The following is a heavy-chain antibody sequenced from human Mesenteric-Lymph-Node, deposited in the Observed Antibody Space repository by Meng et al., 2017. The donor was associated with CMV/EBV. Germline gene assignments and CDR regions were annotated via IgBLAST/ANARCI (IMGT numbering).Heavy chain of an antibody. Sequence: GESLKISCAASGFTFSSYWMHWVRQAPGKGLGWVAVIWYDGSNKYYADSVKGRFTISRDNSKNTLYLQMNSLRAEDTAVYYCARGGMDVWGQGTTVTVSS. CDR1: GFTFSSYW. D-gene: IGHD3-16*01. V-gene: IGHV3-33*08. CDR2: IWYDGSNK. CDR3: ARGGMDV. J-gene: IGHJ6*02.